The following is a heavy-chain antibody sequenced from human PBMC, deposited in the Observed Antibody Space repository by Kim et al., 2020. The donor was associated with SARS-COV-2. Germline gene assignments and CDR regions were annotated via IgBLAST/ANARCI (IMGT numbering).Heavy chain of an antibody. CDR3: AKLRYCSGGSCYSDRPYFDY. CDR2: ISGSGGST. Sequence: GGSLRLSCAASGFTFSSYAMSWVRQAPGKGLEWVSAISGSGGSTYYADSVKGRFTISRDNSKNTLYLQMNSLRAEDTAVYYCAKLRYCSGGSCYSDRPYFDYWGQGTLVTVSS. CDR1: GFTFSSYA. J-gene: IGHJ4*02. V-gene: IGHV3-23*01. D-gene: IGHD2-15*01.